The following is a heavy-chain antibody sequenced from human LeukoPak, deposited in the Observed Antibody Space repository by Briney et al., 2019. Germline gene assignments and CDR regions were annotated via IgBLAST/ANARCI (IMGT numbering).Heavy chain of an antibody. CDR2: ISWNSGTI. V-gene: IGHV3-9*01. D-gene: IGHD3-22*01. Sequence: PGGSLRLSCAASGFTFDDSAMHWVRQAPGKGLEWVSGISWNSGTIHYADSVKGRFTISRDNAKNSLYLQMNSLTAADTAVYYCARGVGVTMIVVAKGWFDPWGQGTLVTVSS. CDR3: ARGVGVTMIVVAKGWFDP. J-gene: IGHJ5*02. CDR1: GFTFDDSA.